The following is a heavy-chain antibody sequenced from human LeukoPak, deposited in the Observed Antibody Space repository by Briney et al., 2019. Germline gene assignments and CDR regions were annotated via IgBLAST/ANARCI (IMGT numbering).Heavy chain of an antibody. Sequence: GGSLRISCAASGFTFSSYSMNWGPPAPRKGLERGSSISSSSSYIYYADSVKGRFTISRDNAKNSLYLQMNSLRAEDTAVYYCASRYCSGGSCYSGWGAGFDPWGQGTLVTVSS. V-gene: IGHV3-21*01. D-gene: IGHD2-15*01. CDR1: GFTFSSYS. J-gene: IGHJ5*02. CDR2: ISSSSSYI. CDR3: ASRYCSGGSCYSGWGAGFDP.